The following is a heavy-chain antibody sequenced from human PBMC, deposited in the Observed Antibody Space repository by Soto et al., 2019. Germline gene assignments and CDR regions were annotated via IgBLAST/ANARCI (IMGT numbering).Heavy chain of an antibody. V-gene: IGHV1-69*01. J-gene: IGHJ4*02. CDR1: GGTFSSYA. D-gene: IGHD2-21*02. CDR2: IIPIFGTA. CDR3: AGDLYGGGDCSHGFDY. Sequence: QVQLVQSGAEVKKPGSSVKVSCKASGGTFSSYAISWVRQAPGQGLGWMGGIIPIFGTANYAQKFQGRVTITADDSTRIAYMELSSLRSEDTAVYYCAGDLYGGGDCSHGFDYWGQGTLVTVSS.